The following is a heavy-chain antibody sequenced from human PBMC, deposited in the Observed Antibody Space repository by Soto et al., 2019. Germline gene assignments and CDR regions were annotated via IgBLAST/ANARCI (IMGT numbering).Heavy chain of an antibody. CDR2: ISSSGSTI. J-gene: IGHJ3*02. Sequence: PGGSLRICCAAYRFTFSHYYRSWIRQGAGKRLEWVSYISSSGSTIYYADSVKGRFTISRDNAKNSLYLQMNSLRAEDTAVYYCARGQLGPDSAAFDIWGQGTMVTVS. D-gene: IGHD1-26*01. V-gene: IGHV3-11*01. CDR1: RFTFSHYY. CDR3: ARGQLGPDSAAFDI.